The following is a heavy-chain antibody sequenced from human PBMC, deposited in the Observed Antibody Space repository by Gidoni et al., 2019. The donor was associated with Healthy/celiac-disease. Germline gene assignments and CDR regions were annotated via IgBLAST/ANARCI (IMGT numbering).Heavy chain of an antibody. CDR3: ARDLGGTTVTTDSNY. CDR1: RGTLSSYA. J-gene: IGHJ4*02. V-gene: IGHV1-69*04. Sequence: QVQLVQSGAEVKKPGSSVKVSCKASRGTLSSYAISWVRQAPGQGLEWMGRVIPILGIANYAQKLQGRVTITADKSTSSAYMELSSLRSEDTAVYYCARDLGGTTVTTDSNYWGQGTLVTVSS. CDR2: VIPILGIA. D-gene: IGHD4-17*01.